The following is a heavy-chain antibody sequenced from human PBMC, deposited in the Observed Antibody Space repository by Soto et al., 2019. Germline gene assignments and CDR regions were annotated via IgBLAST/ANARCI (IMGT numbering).Heavy chain of an antibody. D-gene: IGHD3-22*01. CDR1: GGSISSGGYY. V-gene: IGHV4-30-4*01. CDR3: ARASGDSSGSSFDY. J-gene: IGHJ4*02. Sequence: PSETLSLTCTVSGGSISSGGYYWSWIRQPPGKGLEWMGYIYYSGSTYYNPSLTSRVTISLDTSKSQFSLTLSSVTAADTAVYYCARASGDSSGSSFDYWGQGTLVTVYS. CDR2: IYYSGST.